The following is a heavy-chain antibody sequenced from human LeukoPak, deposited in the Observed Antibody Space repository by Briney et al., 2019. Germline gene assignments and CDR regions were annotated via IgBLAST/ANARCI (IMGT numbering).Heavy chain of an antibody. J-gene: IGHJ4*02. D-gene: IGHD6-13*01. CDR1: GFAFSSYW. V-gene: IGHV3-74*01. CDR2: IDSDGGNT. CDR3: AKPLSAASGTDFDY. Sequence: PGGSLRLSCAASGFAFSSYWMHWVRQYPGKGLVWVSRIDSDGGNTSYADSVKGRVIISRDNAKNTLYLEMNSLRAEDTAVYYCAKPLSAASGTDFDYWGQGTLVTVSS.